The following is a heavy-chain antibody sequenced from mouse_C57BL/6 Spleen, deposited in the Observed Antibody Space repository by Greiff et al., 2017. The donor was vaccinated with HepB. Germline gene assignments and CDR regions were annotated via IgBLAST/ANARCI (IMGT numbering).Heavy chain of an antibody. CDR1: GFSFNTYA. CDR2: IRSKSNNYAT. V-gene: IGHV10-1*01. D-gene: IGHD2-2*01. J-gene: IGHJ4*01. CDR3: VRHGGYGYYAMDY. Sequence: EVHLVESGGGLVQPKGSLKLSCAASGFSFNTYAMNWVRQAPGKGLEWVARIRSKSNNYATYYADSVKDRFTISRDDSESMLYLQMNNLKTEDTAMYYCVRHGGYGYYAMDYWGQGTSVTVSS.